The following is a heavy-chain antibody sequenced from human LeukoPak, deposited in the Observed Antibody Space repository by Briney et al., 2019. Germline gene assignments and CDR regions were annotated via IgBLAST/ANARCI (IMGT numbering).Heavy chain of an antibody. CDR3: AKDRDIVVVVMDV. Sequence: GGSLRLSCAASGFTFSSYSMNWVRQAPGKGLEWVSSISSSSSYIYYADSVKGRFTISRDNAKNSLYLQMNSLRAEDTAVYYCAKDRDIVVVVMDVWGQGTTVTVSS. V-gene: IGHV3-21*01. CDR2: ISSSSSYI. D-gene: IGHD2-15*01. CDR1: GFTFSSYS. J-gene: IGHJ6*02.